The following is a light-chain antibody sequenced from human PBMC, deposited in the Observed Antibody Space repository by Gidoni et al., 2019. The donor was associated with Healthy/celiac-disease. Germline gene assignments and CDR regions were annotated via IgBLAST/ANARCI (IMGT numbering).Light chain of an antibody. CDR3: QQYDTLST. CDR2: DAS. J-gene: IGKJ3*01. V-gene: IGKV1-33*01. CDR1: QDISNY. Sequence: DIQMTQSPSSLSASVGDRVTITCQASQDISNYLNWYQQKPGKAPKLLIYDASNLETGVPSRFSGSGSGTDFTFTISSLQPEDIATYYCQQYDTLSTFXPXTKVDI.